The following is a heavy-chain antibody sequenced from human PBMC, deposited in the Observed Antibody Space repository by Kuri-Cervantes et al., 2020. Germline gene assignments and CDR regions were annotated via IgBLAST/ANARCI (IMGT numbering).Heavy chain of an antibody. CDR2: MHERGST. Sequence: SETLSLTCTVSGGSISSYYWNWIRQPPGKGLEWIGSMHERGSTYYNPSLKSRVTISGDTSKNQFSLKLTSVTAADTAVYYCARTTGTNIIDYWGQGTLVTVSS. J-gene: IGHJ4*02. CDR1: GGSISSYY. CDR3: ARTTGTNIIDY. V-gene: IGHV4-59*08. D-gene: IGHD1-1*01.